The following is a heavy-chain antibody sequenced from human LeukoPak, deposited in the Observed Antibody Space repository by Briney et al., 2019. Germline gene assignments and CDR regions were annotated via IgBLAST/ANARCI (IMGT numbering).Heavy chain of an antibody. J-gene: IGHJ5*02. CDR1: GGSITSSGYY. Sequence: PSETLSLTCTVSGGSITSSGYYCSWIRQHPGKGLEYIGDIYSSGTTYYNPSLKGRLYISVDTSKNQYSLKLSSVTAADTAVYYCARRRLISTYGYAWGQGTLVTVSS. V-gene: IGHV4-31*03. CDR3: ARRRLISTYGYA. D-gene: IGHD5-18*01. CDR2: IYSSGTT.